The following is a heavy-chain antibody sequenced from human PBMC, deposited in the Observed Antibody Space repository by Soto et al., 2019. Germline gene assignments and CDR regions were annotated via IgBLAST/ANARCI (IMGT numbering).Heavy chain of an antibody. J-gene: IGHJ4*02. CDR2: IIPIFGTA. Sequence: SVKVSCKASGGTFSSYAISWVRQAPGQGLEWMGGIIPIFGTANYAQEFQGRVTITADKSTSTAYMELSSLRSEDTAVYYCASSVLRYFDWFDYWGQGTLVTVSS. D-gene: IGHD3-9*01. CDR3: ASSVLRYFDWFDY. V-gene: IGHV1-69*06. CDR1: GGTFSSYA.